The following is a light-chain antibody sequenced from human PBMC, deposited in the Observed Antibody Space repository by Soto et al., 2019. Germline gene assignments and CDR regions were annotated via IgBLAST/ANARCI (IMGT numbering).Light chain of an antibody. CDR1: SSDVGGYNF. J-gene: IGLJ7*01. CDR2: EVS. V-gene: IGLV2-14*01. CDR3: TSYSTSNSYV. Sequence: QSALTQPASVSGTPGQSITIFCTGSSSDVGGYNFVSWYQQHPGEAPTLMIYEVSKRPSGVSNRFSGSKSGNTASLTISGLQAEDEADYYCTSYSTSNSYVFGAGTQLTVL.